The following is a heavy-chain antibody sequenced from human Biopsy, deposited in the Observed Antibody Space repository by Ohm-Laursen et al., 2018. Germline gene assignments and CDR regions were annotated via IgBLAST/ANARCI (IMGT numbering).Heavy chain of an antibody. J-gene: IGHJ4*02. CDR1: GFSLSTNGMR. CDR2: IDWDDDK. CDR3: ARTLWFGGATGWGHYFDS. D-gene: IGHD3-10*01. V-gene: IGHV2-70*04. Sequence: TQTLTLTRTFSGFSLSTNGMRVSWIRQSPGKALEWLARIDWDDDKFYSASLRTRLTISKDTSKNQVVLTMTNMHPVDAATYYCARTLWFGGATGWGHYFDSWGQGTLVTVSS.